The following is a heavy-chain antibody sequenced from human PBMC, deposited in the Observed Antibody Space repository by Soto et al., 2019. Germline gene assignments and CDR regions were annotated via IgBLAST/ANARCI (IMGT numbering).Heavy chain of an antibody. J-gene: IGHJ4*02. D-gene: IGHD3-9*01. CDR3: ARGGNGYHILTGFSSHY. Sequence: QVQLQESGPGLVKPSQTLSLTCTVSGGSISSGDYYWTWIRQPPGKGLEWIGYIYYSGYTYYNPSLKSRITISVATSKNQFSLKLTSVTAADPAVYFCARGGNGYHILTGFSSHYWGQGTLVTVSS. CDR2: IYYSGYT. V-gene: IGHV4-30-4*01. CDR1: GGSISSGDYY.